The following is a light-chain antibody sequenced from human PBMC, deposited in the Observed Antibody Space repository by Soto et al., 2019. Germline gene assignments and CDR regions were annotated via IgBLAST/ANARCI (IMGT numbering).Light chain of an antibody. J-gene: IGLJ1*01. Sequence: QSVLTQPPSVSGAPGQRVTISCTGSSSNIGAGYDVHWYQQLPGTAPKLLIYGNSNRPSGVPDRFSGSKSGTSASLAITGLQAEDEADYYCQSYDSSQSGSSVFGTGTQLTVL. CDR2: GNS. V-gene: IGLV1-40*01. CDR1: SSNIGAGYD. CDR3: QSYDSSQSGSSV.